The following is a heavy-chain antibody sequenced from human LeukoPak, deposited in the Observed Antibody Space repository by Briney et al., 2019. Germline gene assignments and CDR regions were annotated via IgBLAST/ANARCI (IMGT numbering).Heavy chain of an antibody. V-gene: IGHV3-48*03. CDR2: ISSSGSTV. D-gene: IGHD3-10*02. CDR1: GFTFSSYE. Sequence: GGSLRLSCAASGFTFSSYEMNWVRQAPGKGLEWVSYISSSGSTVYYADSVKGRFTISRDNAKNSLYLQMNSLRAEDTAVYYCAELGITMIGGVWGKGTTVTVSS. CDR3: AELGITMIGGV. J-gene: IGHJ6*04.